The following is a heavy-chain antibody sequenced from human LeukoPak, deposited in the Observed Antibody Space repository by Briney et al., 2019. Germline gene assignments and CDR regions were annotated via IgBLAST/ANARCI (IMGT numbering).Heavy chain of an antibody. CDR3: AKDLWGYGSGTYGDY. D-gene: IGHD3-10*01. CDR2: ISYDRTTK. CDR1: GFTFSSYA. J-gene: IGHJ4*02. V-gene: IGHV3-30*04. Sequence: PGGSLRLSCAASGFTFSSYAMHWVRQAPGKGLEWVAVISYDRTTKYYADSVKGRFTISRDNSKNTLYLQMNSLRAEDTAVYYCAKDLWGYGSGTYGDYWGQGTLVTASS.